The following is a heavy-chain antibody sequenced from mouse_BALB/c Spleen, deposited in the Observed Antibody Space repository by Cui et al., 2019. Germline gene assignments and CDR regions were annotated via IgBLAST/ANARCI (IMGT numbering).Heavy chain of an antibody. V-gene: IGHV1-72*01. D-gene: IGHD1-1*01. CDR3: ARYDYYGSSYFDY. CDR1: GYSFTSYW. J-gene: IGHJ2*01. CDR2: IDPNSGGT. Sequence: QVQLQQPGAELVKPGASMQLSCNASGYSFTSYWMHWVKQRPGLGLEWIGRIDPNSGGTKYNEKFNSKSTLTVDKPSSTAYMQLSSLTSEDSAVYYCARYDYYGSSYFDYWGQGTTLTVSS.